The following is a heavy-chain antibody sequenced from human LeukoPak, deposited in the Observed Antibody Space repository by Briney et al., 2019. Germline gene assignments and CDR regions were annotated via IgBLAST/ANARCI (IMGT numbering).Heavy chain of an antibody. CDR3: ARGRYYGSRTYYLDAAY. Sequence: GASVKVSCKASGGTFNNYAMNWVRQAPGQGLEWMGRIIPILGVPDYAQRFQGRVTITADISTTTAYMELSSLRSEDTAVYYCARGRYYGSRTYYLDAAYWGQGTLVTVSS. CDR2: IIPILGVP. V-gene: IGHV1-69*04. CDR1: GGTFNNYA. D-gene: IGHD3-10*01. J-gene: IGHJ4*02.